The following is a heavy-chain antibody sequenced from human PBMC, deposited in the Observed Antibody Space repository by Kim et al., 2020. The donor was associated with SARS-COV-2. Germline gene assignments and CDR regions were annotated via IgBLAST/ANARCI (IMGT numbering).Heavy chain of an antibody. V-gene: IGHV3-30*18. D-gene: IGHD3-10*01. Sequence: GGSLRLSCAASGFTFSSYGMHWVRQAPGKGLEWVAVISYDGSNKYYADSVKGRFTISRDNSKNTLYLQMNSLRAEDTAVYYCAKDPLWFGELIDGGNWFDPWGQGTLVTVSS. CDR1: GFTFSSYG. CDR2: ISYDGSNK. CDR3: AKDPLWFGELIDGGNWFDP. J-gene: IGHJ5*02.